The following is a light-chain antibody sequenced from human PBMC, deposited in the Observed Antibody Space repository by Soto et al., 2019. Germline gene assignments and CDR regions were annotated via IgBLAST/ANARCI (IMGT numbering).Light chain of an antibody. CDR1: SSDVGGYNY. CDR3: SSFARYSTL. V-gene: IGLV2-14*03. CDR2: DVS. Sequence: QSALTQPASVSGSPGQSITISCTGTSSDVGGYNYVSWYQQHPGKAPRRMIYDVSSRPSGVSNRFSGSKSGNTASLTISGLQAEDEADYYCSSFARYSTLFGGGTKLTVL. J-gene: IGLJ3*02.